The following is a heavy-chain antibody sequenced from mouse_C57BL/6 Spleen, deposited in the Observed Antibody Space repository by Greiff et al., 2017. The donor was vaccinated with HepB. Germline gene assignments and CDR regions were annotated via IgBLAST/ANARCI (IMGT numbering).Heavy chain of an antibody. CDR1: GYTFTSYD. CDR2: IYPRDGST. J-gene: IGHJ4*01. D-gene: IGHD3-1*01. V-gene: IGHV1-85*01. Sequence: QVQLQQSGPELVKPGASVKLSCKASGYTFTSYDINWVKQRPGQGLEWIGWIYPRDGSTKYNEKFKGKATLTVDTSSSTAYMELHSLTSEDSAVYFCARRPGLFNDYDAMDYWGQGTSVTVSS. CDR3: ARRPGLFNDYDAMDY.